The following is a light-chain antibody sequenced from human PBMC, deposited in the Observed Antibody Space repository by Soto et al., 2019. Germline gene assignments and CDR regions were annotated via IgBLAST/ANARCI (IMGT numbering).Light chain of an antibody. CDR1: QSLLYSNGNHY. CDR3: MQPLQTPFT. J-gene: IGKJ3*01. CDR2: LGS. Sequence: DIVMTQSPLSLPVTPGEPASISCRSSQSLLYSNGNHYLDWYLQKPGQSPQLLIYLGSNRASGVPDRFRGSGSGTDFTLTISRVDAEDVGVYYCMQPLQTPFTFGPGTKVEIK. V-gene: IGKV2-28*01.